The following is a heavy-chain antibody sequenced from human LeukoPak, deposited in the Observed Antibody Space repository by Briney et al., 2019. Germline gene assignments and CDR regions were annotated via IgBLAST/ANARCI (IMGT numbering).Heavy chain of an antibody. J-gene: IGHJ4*02. CDR3: ARDLRQLVRY. D-gene: IGHD6-13*01. CDR2: ISADGTNT. Sequence: PGGSLRLSCAASGFTFSSYAMHRVRQAPGKGLVWVGIISADGTNTYYTDSVKGQFTISRDNSKNTLYLQMNSLRAEDTAVYYCARDLRQLVRYWGQGTLVTVSS. CDR1: GFTFSSYA. V-gene: IGHV3-30-3*01.